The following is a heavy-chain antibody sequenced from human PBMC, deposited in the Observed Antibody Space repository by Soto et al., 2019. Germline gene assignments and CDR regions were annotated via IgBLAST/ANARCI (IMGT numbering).Heavy chain of an antibody. CDR1: GFTFSSCG. CDR2: ISSDGRSK. J-gene: IGHJ4*02. D-gene: IGHD5-18*01. CDR3: AKDSDTSGPFDY. V-gene: IGHV3-30*18. Sequence: QVQLVGSGGGVVQPGRSLTLSCAASGFTFSSCGMHWVRQAPGKGLEWVAVISSDGRSKYYADSVKGRLTISRDNSDNTLFLQMNSLRDEDTAVYYCAKDSDTSGPFDYWGQGTLVTVSS.